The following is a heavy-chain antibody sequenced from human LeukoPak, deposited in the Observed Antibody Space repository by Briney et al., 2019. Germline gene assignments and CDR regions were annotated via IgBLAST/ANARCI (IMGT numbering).Heavy chain of an antibody. Sequence: QTGTSLTLSCEASGFTFGSYGMHWVRQAPGTGLEWLVDISYDGYNKYYGDSVKGRFTISRDNSKNTLYLQINSLRPEDTAVYYCARDAHKTGTTYLDHWGQGTLVTVSS. V-gene: IGHV3-30*03. CDR2: ISYDGYNK. D-gene: IGHD1-1*01. J-gene: IGHJ4*02. CDR3: ARDAHKTGTTYLDH. CDR1: GFTFGSYG.